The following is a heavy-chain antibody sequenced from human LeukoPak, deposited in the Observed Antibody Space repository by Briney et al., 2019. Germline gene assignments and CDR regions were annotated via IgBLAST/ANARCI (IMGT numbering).Heavy chain of an antibody. CDR3: ARVGISAH. J-gene: IGHJ4*02. V-gene: IGHV4-39*01. CDR1: GGSISSSSYY. D-gene: IGHD2-15*01. CDR2: IYYSGST. Sequence: SETLSLTCTVSGGSISSSSYYWGWIRQPPGKGLEWIGSIYYSGSTYYNPSLKSRVTISVDTSKNQFSLKLSSVTAADTAVYYCARVGISAHWGQGTLVTVSS.